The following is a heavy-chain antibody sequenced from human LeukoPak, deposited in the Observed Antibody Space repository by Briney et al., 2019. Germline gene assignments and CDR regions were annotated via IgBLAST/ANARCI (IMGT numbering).Heavy chain of an antibody. CDR3: ARGRPTTVTYFDY. J-gene: IGHJ4*02. CDR1: GFTFSSYA. CDR2: ISSNGSST. Sequence: GGSLRLSCAASGFTFSSYAMHWVRQAPGKGLECVSAISSNGSSTYYANSVKGRFTISRDNSKNTLYLQMSSLRAEDMAVYYCARGRPTTVTYFDYWGQGTLVTVSS. D-gene: IGHD4-11*01. V-gene: IGHV3-64*01.